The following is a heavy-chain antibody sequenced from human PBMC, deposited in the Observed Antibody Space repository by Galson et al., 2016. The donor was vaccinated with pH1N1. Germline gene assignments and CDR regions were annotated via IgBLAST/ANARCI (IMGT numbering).Heavy chain of an antibody. Sequence: LRLSCAASGFTFSSNWMSWVRQAPGKGLEWVASIDQHGRQKYSVGSVNGRFTINRNNTKDSLYLQMHSLRAEDTAVYYFVPDALDYYNGNGYYFDYWGQGTLVTVSS. D-gene: IGHD3-22*01. V-gene: IGHV3-7*01. CDR3: VPDALDYYNGNGYYFDY. CDR2: IDQHGRQK. CDR1: GFTFSSNW. J-gene: IGHJ4*02.